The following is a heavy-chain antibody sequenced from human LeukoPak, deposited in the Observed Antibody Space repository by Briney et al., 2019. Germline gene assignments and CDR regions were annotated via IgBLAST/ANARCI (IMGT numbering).Heavy chain of an antibody. CDR2: ISWNSGSI. Sequence: PTGGSLRLSCAASGFTFSSYGMPWVRQAPGKGLEWVSGISWNSGSIGYADSVKGRFTISRDNAKNSLYLQMNSLRAEDTALYYCAKDKTATLSGAGMDVWGQGTTVTVSS. CDR1: GFTFSSYG. D-gene: IGHD5-18*01. J-gene: IGHJ6*02. CDR3: AKDKTATLSGAGMDV. V-gene: IGHV3-9*01.